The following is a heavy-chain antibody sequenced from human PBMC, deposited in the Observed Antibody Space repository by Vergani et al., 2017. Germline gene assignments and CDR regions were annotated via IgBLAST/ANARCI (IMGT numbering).Heavy chain of an antibody. CDR1: GFTSAGSA. CDR2: ICWNSNSI. J-gene: IGHJ5*02. CDR3: AKDLGTSSGGGLFDP. D-gene: IGHD6-6*01. V-gene: IGHV3-9*02. Sequence: EVQLEESGGGLVLPGRSLRLSCVASGFTSAGSAMHWVRQAPGKGLEWVSGICWNSNSIGYADSVKGRFTISRDNAKNSLYLQMNSLRAEDTALYYCAKDLGTSSGGGLFDPWGQGTLVTVSS.